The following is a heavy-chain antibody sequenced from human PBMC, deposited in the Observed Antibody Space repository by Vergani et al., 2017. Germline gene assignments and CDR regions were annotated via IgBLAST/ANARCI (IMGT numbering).Heavy chain of an antibody. CDR2: IYYSGST. J-gene: IGHJ3*02. CDR1: GGSVSSGSYY. D-gene: IGHD2-2*02. Sequence: QVQLQESGPGLVKPSETLSLTCTVSGGSVSSGSYYWSWIRQPAGKGLEWIGYIYYSGSTNYNPSLKSRDTISVDTSKNQFSLKLSSVTAADTAVYYCARDLVVPAAIRGAFDIWGQGTMVTVSS. CDR3: ARDLVVPAAIRGAFDI. V-gene: IGHV4-61*10.